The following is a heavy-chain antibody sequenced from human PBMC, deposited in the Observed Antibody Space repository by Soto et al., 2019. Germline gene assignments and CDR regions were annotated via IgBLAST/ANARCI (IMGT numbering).Heavy chain of an antibody. CDR2: IYYSGTT. CDR3: VRDVERGGFDP. D-gene: IGHD3-10*01. Sequence: QLQLQESGSGLVKPSQTLSLTCAVSGGSLSSGTHSWNWIRQSPGTGLELIAYIYYSGTTYYHPSLKGRVTISIDRSKNQFSLKMTSVTAADTAVYYCVRDVERGGFDPWGQGTLVTVSS. J-gene: IGHJ5*02. V-gene: IGHV4-30-2*06. CDR1: GGSLSSGTHS.